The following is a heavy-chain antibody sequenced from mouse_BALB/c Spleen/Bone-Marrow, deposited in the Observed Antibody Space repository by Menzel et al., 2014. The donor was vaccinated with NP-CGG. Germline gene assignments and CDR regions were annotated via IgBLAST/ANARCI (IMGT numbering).Heavy chain of an antibody. J-gene: IGHJ3*01. CDR3: ATGFAY. CDR2: IHPNSGNT. CDR1: GYTFTSSW. V-gene: IGHV1S130*01. Sequence: VHLVESGSVLVRPGASVKLPCKASGYTFTSSWMHWAKQRPGQGLEWIGEIHPNSGNTNYNEKFKGKATLTVDTSSSTAYVDLSSLTSEDSAVYYCATGFAYWGQVTLVTVSA.